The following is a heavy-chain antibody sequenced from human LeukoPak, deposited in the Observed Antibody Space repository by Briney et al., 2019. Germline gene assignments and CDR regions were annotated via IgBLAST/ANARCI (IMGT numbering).Heavy chain of an antibody. CDR1: GGSFSGYY. CDR3: ARGLKKAVMVRGVILRWFDP. D-gene: IGHD3-10*01. Sequence: SETLSLTCAVYGGSFSGYYWSWIRQPPGKGLEWIGEINHSGSTNYNPSLKSRVTISVDMSKNQFSLKLSSVIAADTAVYYCARGLKKAVMVRGVILRWFDPWGQGTLVTVSS. V-gene: IGHV4-34*01. CDR2: INHSGST. J-gene: IGHJ5*02.